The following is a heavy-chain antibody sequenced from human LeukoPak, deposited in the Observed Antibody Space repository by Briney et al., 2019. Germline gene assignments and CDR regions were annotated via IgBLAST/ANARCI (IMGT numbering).Heavy chain of an antibody. V-gene: IGHV3-7*05. Sequence: GGSLRLSCAAPGFIFSTYWVNWVRQAPGKGLEWVAKIKQDGSEKYYVDSVKGRFTISRDNANNSIYLQMNSLRADDTAVYYCAILRDYWGQGILVTVSS. CDR1: GFIFSTYW. CDR2: IKQDGSEK. D-gene: IGHD3-10*01. CDR3: AILRDY. J-gene: IGHJ4*02.